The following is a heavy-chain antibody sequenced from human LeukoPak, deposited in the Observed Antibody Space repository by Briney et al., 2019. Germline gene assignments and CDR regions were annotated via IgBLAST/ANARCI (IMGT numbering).Heavy chain of an antibody. D-gene: IGHD3-10*01. CDR2: IYYSGST. V-gene: IGHV4-59*11. Sequence: PSETLSLTCTVSGGSISSHYWSWIRQPPGKGLEWIGYIYYSGSTNYNPSLKRRVTISVDTSKNQFSLKLSSVTAADTAVYYCARDRLWFNYWGQGTLVTVSS. CDR3: ARDRLWFNY. J-gene: IGHJ4*02. CDR1: GGSISSHY.